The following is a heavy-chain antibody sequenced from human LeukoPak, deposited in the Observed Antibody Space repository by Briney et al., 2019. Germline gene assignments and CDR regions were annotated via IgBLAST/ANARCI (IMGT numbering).Heavy chain of an antibody. CDR3: AGREEWELQMNDAFDI. D-gene: IGHD1-26*01. CDR1: GGSISSYY. CDR2: TYYSGST. Sequence: SETLSLTCTVSGGSISSYYWSWVRQPPGKGLEWIGYTYYSGSTNYNTSLKSRVTISVDTSKNQFSLKLSSVTAADTAVYYCAGREEWELQMNDAFDIWGQGTMVTVSS. V-gene: IGHV4-59*01. J-gene: IGHJ3*02.